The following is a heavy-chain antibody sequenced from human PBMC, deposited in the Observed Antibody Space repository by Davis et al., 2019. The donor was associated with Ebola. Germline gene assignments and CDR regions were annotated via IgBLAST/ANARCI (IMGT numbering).Heavy chain of an antibody. CDR3: AKDGPESGSGRNWFDP. J-gene: IGHJ5*02. V-gene: IGHV3-23*01. D-gene: IGHD1-26*01. CDR2: ISGSGGST. CDR1: GFTFSSYA. Sequence: GESLKISCAASGFTFSSYAMSWVRQAPGKGLEWVSAISGSGGSTYYADSVKGRFTISRDNSKNTLYLQMNSLRAEDTAVYYCAKDGPESGSGRNWFDPWGQGTLVTVSS.